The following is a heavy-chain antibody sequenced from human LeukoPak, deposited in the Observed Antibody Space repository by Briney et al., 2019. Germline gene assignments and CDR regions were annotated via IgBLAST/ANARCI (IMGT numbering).Heavy chain of an antibody. CDR3: ARDSGSGSNIYYYYYMDV. CDR2: IYTSGST. J-gene: IGHJ6*03. D-gene: IGHD3-10*01. Sequence: SETLSLTCTVSGGSISSYYWSWIRQPAGKGLEWIGRIYTSGSTNYNPSLKSRVTMSVDTSKNQFSPKLSSVTAADTAVYYCARDSGSGSNIYYYYYMDVWGKGTTVTISS. V-gene: IGHV4-4*07. CDR1: GGSISSYY.